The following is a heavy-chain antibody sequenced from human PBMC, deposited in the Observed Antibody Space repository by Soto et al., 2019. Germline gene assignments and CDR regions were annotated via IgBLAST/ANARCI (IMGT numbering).Heavy chain of an antibody. V-gene: IGHV3-9*01. Sequence: EVQLVESGGDRVQPGRSLRLSCAASGFNFDDYAMQWVRQAPGKGLEWVSGISSNSVNIGYADSVKGRFTIFRDNAKSSLYVHMNSLRAEDTALYYCAKDLGRYYDSSGRDAFDIWGQGTMVAFSS. D-gene: IGHD3-22*01. CDR2: ISSNSVNI. CDR3: AKDLGRYYDSSGRDAFDI. J-gene: IGHJ3*02. CDR1: GFNFDDYA.